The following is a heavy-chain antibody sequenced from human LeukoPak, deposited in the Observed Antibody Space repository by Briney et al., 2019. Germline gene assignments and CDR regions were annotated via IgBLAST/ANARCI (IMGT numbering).Heavy chain of an antibody. Sequence: GGSLRLSCAASGFTFSSFWMTWVRQAPGKGLEWVANIKEDGSEKYYVDSVKGRFTISRDNAKNSLYLQMNSLRAEDTAAHYCARDQRASPAAADYWGQGTLVIVSS. J-gene: IGHJ4*02. V-gene: IGHV3-7*01. D-gene: IGHD2-15*01. CDR3: ARDQRASPAAADY. CDR2: IKEDGSEK. CDR1: GFTFSSFW.